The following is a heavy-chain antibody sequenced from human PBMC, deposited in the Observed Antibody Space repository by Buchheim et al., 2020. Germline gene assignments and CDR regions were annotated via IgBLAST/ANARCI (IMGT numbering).Heavy chain of an antibody. CDR2: IYYSGST. CDR3: ARDLDYYGSGHGMDV. J-gene: IGHJ6*02. V-gene: IGHV4-59*01. Sequence: QVQLQESGPGLVKPSETLSLTCTVSGGSISSYYWSWIRQPPGKGLEWIGYIYYSGSTNYNPSLKSRVTISVDTSKNQFSLKLSSVTAADTAVYYCARDLDYYGSGHGMDVWGQGTT. D-gene: IGHD3-10*01. CDR1: GGSISSYY.